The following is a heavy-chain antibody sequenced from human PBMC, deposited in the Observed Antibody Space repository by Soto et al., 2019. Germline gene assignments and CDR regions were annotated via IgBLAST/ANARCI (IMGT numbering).Heavy chain of an antibody. CDR3: TREASSWGFAFDL. CDR2: IFGSGAPT. Sequence: EVQLLESGGGLVQPGGSLRLSCAASGFTFSHYAMSWVRQAPGKGLQWVSTIFGSGAPTHYADSVKGRFGISRDNSNNMLFLEMNSLKYEDTAVYYCTREASSWGFAFDLWCQGTRVAVSS. CDR1: GFTFSHYA. J-gene: IGHJ3*01. V-gene: IGHV3-23*01. D-gene: IGHD3-16*01.